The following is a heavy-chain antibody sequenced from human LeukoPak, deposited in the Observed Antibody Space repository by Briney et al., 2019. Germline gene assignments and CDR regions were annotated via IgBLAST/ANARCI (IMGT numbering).Heavy chain of an antibody. V-gene: IGHV1-2*02. J-gene: IGHJ6*03. CDR1: GYTFTGYY. CDR3: ARGVAGVYFYYYMDV. D-gene: IGHD1-14*01. Sequence: GASVKVSCKASGYTFTGYYMHWVRQAPGQGLEWRGWDNPNSGGTNYAQKFQSRATMTRNTSISTAYMELSSLRSEDTAVYYCARGVAGVYFYYYMDVWGKGTTVTVSS. CDR2: DNPNSGGT.